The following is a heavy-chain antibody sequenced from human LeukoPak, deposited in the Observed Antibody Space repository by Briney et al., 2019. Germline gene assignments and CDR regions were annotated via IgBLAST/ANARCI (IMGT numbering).Heavy chain of an antibody. Sequence: GASLRLSYASSGFTLNSYLISWRRQAPGRVLELVANKNKDGSEENYLLSVKGRFPVHRHNPKNSLYLQMNSLRDEDTAVYYCARVNPNRNALDLWGQGTMVTISS. CDR1: GFTLNSYL. J-gene: IGHJ3*01. V-gene: IGHV3-7*01. CDR3: ARVNPNRNALDL. CDR2: KNKDGSEE. D-gene: IGHD1-14*01.